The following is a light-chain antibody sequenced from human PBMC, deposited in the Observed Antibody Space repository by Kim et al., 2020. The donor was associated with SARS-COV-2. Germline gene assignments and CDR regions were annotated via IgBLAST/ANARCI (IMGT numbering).Light chain of an antibody. CDR1: DIGSQS. CDR3: QVWDSIGDHPV. J-gene: IGLJ2*01. Sequence: SYELTQPPSVSVAPGKTARITCGGNDIGSQSVHWYQQKPGQAPVLVIYYDHDRPSGIPERFSGSNSGNTATLTISWVEAGDEADYYCQVWDSIGDHPVFG. V-gene: IGLV3-21*04. CDR2: YDH.